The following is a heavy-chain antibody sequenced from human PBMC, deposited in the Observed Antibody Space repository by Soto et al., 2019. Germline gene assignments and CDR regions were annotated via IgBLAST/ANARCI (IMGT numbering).Heavy chain of an antibody. CDR3: ARGLSLGALSSHLHY. CDR2: IHHSGIT. CDR1: AGSVNDGNDY. D-gene: IGHD3-16*02. J-gene: IGHJ4*02. V-gene: IGHV4-61*01. Sequence: SETLSLTCIVSAGSVNDGNDYWNWIRQSPAKGLEWIGYIHHSGITNYNPSLKSRVTISVATSKNEFSLKLNSVTAAATAGYYCARGLSLGALSSHLHYWGQGTQVTVSS.